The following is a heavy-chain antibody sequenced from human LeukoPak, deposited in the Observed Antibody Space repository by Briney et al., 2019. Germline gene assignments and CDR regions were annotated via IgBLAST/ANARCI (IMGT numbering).Heavy chain of an antibody. V-gene: IGHV3-7*01. J-gene: IGHJ4*02. CDR3: ARDPPNYYDSSGYWYY. CDR1: GFTFSSYW. D-gene: IGHD3-22*01. CDR2: IKQDGSEK. Sequence: GGSLRLSCAASGFTFSSYWMSWVRQAPGKGLEWVANIKQDGSEKYYVDSVKGRFTISRDNAKNSLYLQMNSLRAEDTAVYYCARDPPNYYDSSGYWYYWGQGTLVTVSS.